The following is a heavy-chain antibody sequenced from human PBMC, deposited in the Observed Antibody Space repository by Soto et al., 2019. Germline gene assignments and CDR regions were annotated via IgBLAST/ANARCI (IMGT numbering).Heavy chain of an antibody. V-gene: IGHV2-5*02. CDR3: AHRSLSGLFNWFDP. CDR1: GFSLSTSGVG. J-gene: IGHJ5*02. Sequence: QITLKESGPTLVKPTQTLTLTCTFSGFSLSTSGVGVGWIRQPPGKALEWLALIYWDDDKRYSPSLKSRLTITKDTSKNQVVLTMPNMDPVDTATYYCAHRSLSGLFNWFDPWGQGTLVTVSS. D-gene: IGHD3-10*01. CDR2: IYWDDDK.